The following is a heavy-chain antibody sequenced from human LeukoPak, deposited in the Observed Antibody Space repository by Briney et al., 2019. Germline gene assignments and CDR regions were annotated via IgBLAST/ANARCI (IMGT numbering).Heavy chain of an antibody. J-gene: IGHJ4*02. Sequence: SETLSLTCAVYGGSFSGYYWSWIRQPPGKGLEWIGEINHSGSTNYNPSLKSRVTISVDTSKNQFSLKLSSVTAADTAVYYCARITPLATMVRGVIIGDFDYWGQGTLVTVSS. CDR3: ARITPLATMVRGVIIGDFDY. D-gene: IGHD3-10*01. CDR2: INHSGST. V-gene: IGHV4-34*01. CDR1: GGSFSGYY.